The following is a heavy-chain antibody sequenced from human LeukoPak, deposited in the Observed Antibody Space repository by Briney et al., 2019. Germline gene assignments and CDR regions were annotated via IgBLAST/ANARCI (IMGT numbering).Heavy chain of an antibody. V-gene: IGHV4-34*01. CDR2: INHSGST. CDR3: ARGVMVRGPLHFDY. J-gene: IGHJ4*02. Sequence: SETLSLTCAVYGGSFSGYYWSWIRQPPGKGLEWIGEINHSGSTNYNPSLKSRVTISVDTSKNQFSLKLSSVTAADTAVYYCARGVMVRGPLHFDYWGQGTLVTVSS. D-gene: IGHD3-10*01. CDR1: GGSFSGYY.